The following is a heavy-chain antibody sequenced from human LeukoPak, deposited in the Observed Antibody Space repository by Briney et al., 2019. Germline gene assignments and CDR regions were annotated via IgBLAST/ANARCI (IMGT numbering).Heavy chain of an antibody. D-gene: IGHD3-10*01. CDR2: IYHSGTT. J-gene: IGHJ4*02. V-gene: IGHV4-39*07. CDR1: GGSISSSSYY. Sequence: PSETLSLTCTVSGGSISSSSYYWGWIRQPPGKGLEWIGSIYHSGTTYYNPSLNSRVTISVDTSKNQFSLKLSSVTAADTAVYYCARVGFRRGSYFDYWGQGTLVTVSS. CDR3: ARVGFRRGSYFDY.